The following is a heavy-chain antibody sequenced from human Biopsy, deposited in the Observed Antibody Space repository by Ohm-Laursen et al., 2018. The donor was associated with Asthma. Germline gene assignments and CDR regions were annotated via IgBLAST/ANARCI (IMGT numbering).Heavy chain of an antibody. V-gene: IGHV1-18*01. Sequence: GPSAKASRKASGFTSNRVGITWVPQAPGQGLGWMGGISVYNGITKVAQKLQDRVTMITDTSTSTAYMELRSLRSDDTAVYFCARAVDYSRYYGIDVWGQGTTVTVS. CDR1: GFTSNRVG. CDR3: ARAVDYSRYYGIDV. CDR2: ISVYNGIT. D-gene: IGHD3-10*01. J-gene: IGHJ6*02.